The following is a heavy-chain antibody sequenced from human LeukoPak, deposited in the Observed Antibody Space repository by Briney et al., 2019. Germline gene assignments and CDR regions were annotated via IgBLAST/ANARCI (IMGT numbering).Heavy chain of an antibody. J-gene: IGHJ4*02. CDR1: GFNLRSHA. CDR2: ISGSGGST. V-gene: IGHV3-23*01. CDR3: AKEGYSG. Sequence: GSLRISCAASGFNLRSHAMSWVRQGPGKGLEWVSGISGSGGSTNHADSVKGRFTISRDSSKNTLYLQMNSLRAEDTAVYYCAKEGYSGWGQGTLVTVSS. D-gene: IGHD5-12*01.